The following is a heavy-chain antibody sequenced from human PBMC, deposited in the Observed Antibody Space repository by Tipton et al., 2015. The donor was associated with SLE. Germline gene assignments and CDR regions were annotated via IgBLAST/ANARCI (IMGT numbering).Heavy chain of an antibody. CDR3: ARGSGSGWYGALGFDY. J-gene: IGHJ4*02. D-gene: IGHD6-19*01. CDR2: IYYSGST. V-gene: IGHV4-59*04. Sequence: TLSLTCTVSGGSISSHYWSWIRQPPGKGLEWIGYIYYSGSTYYNPSLKSRVTISVDTSKNQFSLKLSSVTAADTAVYYCARGSGSGWYGALGFDYWGQGTLVTVSS. CDR1: GGSISSHY.